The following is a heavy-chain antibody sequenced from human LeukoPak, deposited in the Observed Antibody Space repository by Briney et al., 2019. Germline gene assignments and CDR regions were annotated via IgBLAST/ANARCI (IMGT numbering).Heavy chain of an antibody. CDR1: GYTFTGYY. V-gene: IGHV1-2*06. J-gene: IGHJ6*02. D-gene: IGHD2-2*01. CDR2: INPNSGGT. CDR3: ARGIVVVPAEGYGMDV. Sequence: ASVKVSCKASGYTFTGYYMHWVRQAPGQGLEWMGRINPNSGGTNYAQKFQGRVTMTRDTPISTAYMELSRLRSDDTAVYYCARGIVVVPAEGYGMDVWGQGTTVTVSS.